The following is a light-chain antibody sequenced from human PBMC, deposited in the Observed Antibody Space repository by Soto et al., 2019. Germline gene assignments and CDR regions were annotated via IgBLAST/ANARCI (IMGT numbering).Light chain of an antibody. J-gene: IGKJ2*01. Sequence: VLTQSPGTLSVSPGERATLSCRASQTVIKNYFAWYQRKPGPAPRLLIYGASNRATGIPDRFSGGGSGTDFTLTISILDHDDSALYYCQKYETSPYTFGQGTKLEIK. CDR1: QTVIKNY. CDR2: GAS. CDR3: QKYETSPYT. V-gene: IGKV3-20*01.